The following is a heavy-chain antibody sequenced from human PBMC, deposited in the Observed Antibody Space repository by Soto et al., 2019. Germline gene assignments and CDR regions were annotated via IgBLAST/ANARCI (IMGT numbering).Heavy chain of an antibody. CDR3: AKPAPGYSSGTFDY. V-gene: IGHV3-23*01. J-gene: IGHJ4*02. D-gene: IGHD5-18*01. Sequence: GGFLRLSCAASGFTFSTYAMSWVRQAPGKGLECVSTISGSGGSTFNADSVKGRFTISRDNSKNTLYLQMNSLRAEDTAVYYCAKPAPGYSSGTFDYWGQGTLVTVSS. CDR2: ISGSGGST. CDR1: GFTFSTYA.